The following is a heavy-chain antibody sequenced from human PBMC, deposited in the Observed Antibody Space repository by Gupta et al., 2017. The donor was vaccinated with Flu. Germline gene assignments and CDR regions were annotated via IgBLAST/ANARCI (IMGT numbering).Heavy chain of an antibody. CDR3: ARQFNSGWFIDY. CDR1: GDPLRNYF. Sequence: QVPLPESGPGLVKPSETPSLTCSVPGDPLRNYFRTWIRQPPGKGLEWIGYVYYSGITNYNPSLKRRVSMSVDTSKNQFSLKLTSVTAADTAVYFCARQFNSGWFIDYWGQGTLVNVSS. CDR2: VYYSGIT. J-gene: IGHJ4*02. V-gene: IGHV4-59*01. D-gene: IGHD6-13*01.